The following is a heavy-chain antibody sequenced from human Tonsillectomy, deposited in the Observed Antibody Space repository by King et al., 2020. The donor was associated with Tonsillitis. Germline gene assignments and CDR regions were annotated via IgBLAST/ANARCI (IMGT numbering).Heavy chain of an antibody. CDR2: ISGSGGST. V-gene: IGHV3-23*04. Sequence: VQLVQSGGGLVQPGGSLRLSCAASGFTFSSYAMCWGRQVSGKGLEWGSAISGSGGSTYYADSVKGRFTISRDNSKNTLYLQMNSLRVEDTAVYYCAKCSYQLLLFDPWGQGTLVTVSS. J-gene: IGHJ5*02. CDR3: AKCSYQLLLFDP. CDR1: GFTFSSYA. D-gene: IGHD2-2*01.